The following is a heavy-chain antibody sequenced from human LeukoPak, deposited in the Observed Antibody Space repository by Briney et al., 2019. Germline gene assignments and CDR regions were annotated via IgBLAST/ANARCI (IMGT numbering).Heavy chain of an antibody. J-gene: IGHJ3*02. CDR2: IYHSGST. D-gene: IGHD4-17*01. CDR3: GRGGYGDHMDDAFDI. V-gene: IGHV4-4*02. Sequence: SGTLSLTCAVSGGSIRSSNWWSWVRQPPGKGLVWIGEIYHSGSTNYNPSLKSQVTISVDKSKNQFSLKLSSVTAADTAVYYWGRGGYGDHMDDAFDIWGQGTMVTVSS. CDR1: GGSIRSSNW.